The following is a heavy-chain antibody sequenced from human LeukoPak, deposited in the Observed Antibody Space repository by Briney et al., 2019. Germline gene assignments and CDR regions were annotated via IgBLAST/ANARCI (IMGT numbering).Heavy chain of an antibody. CDR2: ISSSSSYI. Sequence: GGSLRLSCAASGFTFSSYSMNWVRQAPGKGLEWVSSISSSSSYICYADSVKGRFTISRDNAKNSLYLQMNSLRAEDTAVYYCARDGYYYGSGSYPHLRYTATVFDYWGQGTLVTVSS. D-gene: IGHD3-10*01. J-gene: IGHJ4*02. V-gene: IGHV3-21*01. CDR1: GFTFSSYS. CDR3: ARDGYYYGSGSYPHLRYTATVFDY.